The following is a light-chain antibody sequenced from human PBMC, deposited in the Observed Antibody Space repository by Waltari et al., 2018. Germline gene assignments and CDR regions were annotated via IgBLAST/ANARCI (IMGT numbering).Light chain of an antibody. J-gene: IGLJ3*02. CDR1: SGNIASNY. Sequence: NFMLTQPPSVSESPGQTVTISCTGSSGNIASNYVQWYQQHPGSAPIIVMYEDNQRPSGVPNRFSGSIDSSSNSASLTISGLKTEEEAYYYCQSSDGSIWVFGGGTKLTVL. CDR2: EDN. CDR3: QSSDGSIWV. V-gene: IGLV6-57*02.